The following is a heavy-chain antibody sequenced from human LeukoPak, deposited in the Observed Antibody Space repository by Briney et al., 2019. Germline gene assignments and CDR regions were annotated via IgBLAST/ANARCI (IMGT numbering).Heavy chain of an antibody. Sequence: GGSLRLSCAASGFTFSDYYMSWIRQAPGKGLEWVSYISSSSSYTNYADSVKGRFTISRDNAKNSLYLQMNSLRAEDTAEYYCARDHGGSGYYFDYWGQGTLVTVSS. D-gene: IGHD3-10*01. V-gene: IGHV3-11*06. CDR2: ISSSSSYT. J-gene: IGHJ4*02. CDR1: GFTFSDYY. CDR3: ARDHGGSGYYFDY.